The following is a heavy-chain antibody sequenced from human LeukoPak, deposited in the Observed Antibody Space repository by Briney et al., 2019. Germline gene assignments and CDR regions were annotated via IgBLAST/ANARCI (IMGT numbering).Heavy chain of an antibody. V-gene: IGHV3-74*01. CDR2: IKSDGITI. D-gene: IGHD6-13*01. CDR3: ARSVVGYSSSWYSDY. CDR1: GFTFSNYM. J-gene: IGHJ4*02. Sequence: GGSLRLSCAASGFTFSNYMMHWVRQAPGKGLVWVSRIKSDGITITYADSVKGRFTISRDNAKNTLYLQMNSLRAEDTAVYYCARSVVGYSSSWYSDYWGQGTLVTVSS.